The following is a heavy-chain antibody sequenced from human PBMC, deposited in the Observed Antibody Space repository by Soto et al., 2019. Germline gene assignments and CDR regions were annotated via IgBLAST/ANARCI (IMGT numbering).Heavy chain of an antibody. V-gene: IGHV1-69*08. CDR2: IIPFLGTA. CDR3: ARDAMVTYYYYVMDV. J-gene: IGHJ6*02. D-gene: IGHD2-15*01. CDR1: GGTFSSYG. Sequence: QVQLVQSGAEVKKPGSSVKVSCKASGGTFSSYGISWVRQAPGQGLEWMGRIIPFLGTANYAQKFQGRVTIXADKSTSTAYMELKSLRSEDTGIYYCARDAMVTYYYYVMDVWGQGTTVTVSS.